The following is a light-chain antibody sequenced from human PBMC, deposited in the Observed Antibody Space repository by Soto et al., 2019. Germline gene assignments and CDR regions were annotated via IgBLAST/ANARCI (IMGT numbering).Light chain of an antibody. Sequence: EIVLTQSPGTLSLSPGERATLSCMASQSVSRTYLAWYQQKPGQAPMRLIYDASSRVTGIPDRFSGSWSGIVFTLTISRLEPEDFAMYYCQQYGSSPPLTFGQGTKVEIK. J-gene: IGKJ1*01. CDR1: QSVSRTY. CDR2: DAS. CDR3: QQYGSSPPLT. V-gene: IGKV3-20*01.